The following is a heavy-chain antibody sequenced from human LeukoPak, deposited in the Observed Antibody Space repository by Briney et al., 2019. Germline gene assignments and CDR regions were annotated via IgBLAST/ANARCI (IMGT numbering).Heavy chain of an antibody. V-gene: IGHV3-23*01. D-gene: IGHD2-8*01. CDR2: LRGDGET. CDR1: GFIFSRYA. J-gene: IGHJ4*02. Sequence: GGSLRLSCAASGFIFSRYAMSWVRQGPARGLEWLSSLRGDGETFYADSVKGRFTLSRDEPRNMVYFQLNNLRVEDTAVYYCAKASWVSTADAVLWGQGVLVTVSS. CDR3: AKASWVSTADAVL.